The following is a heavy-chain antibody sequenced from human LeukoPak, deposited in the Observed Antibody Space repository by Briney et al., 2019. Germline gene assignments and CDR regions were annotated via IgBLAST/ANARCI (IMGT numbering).Heavy chain of an antibody. CDR2: ISYDGGNE. J-gene: IGHJ3*02. D-gene: IGHD1-26*01. Sequence: GGSLRLSCAASAFTFSIYAMDWVRQAPGKGLEWVAAISYDGGNEYYADSVKGRFTVSRDNSKNTLYLQMNSLRVEDTAVYYCARVRVGATTGDTFDIWGQGTMVAVAS. CDR3: ARVRVGATTGDTFDI. CDR1: AFTFSIYA. V-gene: IGHV3-30-3*01.